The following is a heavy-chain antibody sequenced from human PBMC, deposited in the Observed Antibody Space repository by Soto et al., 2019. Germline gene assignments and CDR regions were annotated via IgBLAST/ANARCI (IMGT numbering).Heavy chain of an antibody. D-gene: IGHD3-10*01. Sequence: QVQLVQSGAEVKKPGASVKVSCKASGYTFTGYYMHWMRQAPGQGLEWMGWINPNSGGTNYAQKFQGWVTMTRDTSISTAYMQLRRLRSDDTAVYYCARENYYGSGSYSTYYAMDVWGQGTTVTVSS. CDR3: ARENYYGSGSYSTYYAMDV. V-gene: IGHV1-2*04. J-gene: IGHJ6*02. CDR2: INPNSGGT. CDR1: GYTFTGYY.